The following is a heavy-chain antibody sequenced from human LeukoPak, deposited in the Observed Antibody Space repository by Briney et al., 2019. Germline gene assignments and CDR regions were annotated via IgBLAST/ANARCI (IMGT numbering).Heavy chain of an antibody. CDR1: GFTFSSYA. D-gene: IGHD3-22*01. J-gene: IGHJ5*02. CDR3: AKDAMPMIVCHWFDP. Sequence: GGSLRLSCAASGFTFSSYAMSWVRQAPGKGLEWVSAISGSGGSTYYADSVKGRFTISRDNSNNTLYLQMNSLRGEDTAVYSWAKDAMPMIVCHWFDPCGQGTLVTVSS. V-gene: IGHV3-23*01. CDR2: ISGSGGST.